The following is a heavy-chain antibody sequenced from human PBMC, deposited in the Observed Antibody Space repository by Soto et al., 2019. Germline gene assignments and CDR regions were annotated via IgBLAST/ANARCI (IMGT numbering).Heavy chain of an antibody. CDR1: GGSISSGVYS. CDR2: IYQTGST. J-gene: IGHJ1*01. V-gene: IGHV4-30-2*01. CDR3: ARGYYYDGGGYYFEYFQH. Sequence: PSETLSLTCAVSGGSISSGVYSGSWIRQPPGKGLEWIGYIYQTGSTYYNPSLKSRVTISVDRSKKQFSLRLSAVTAADTAVYYCARGYYYDGGGYYFEYFQHWGQGTPVTVSS. D-gene: IGHD3-22*01.